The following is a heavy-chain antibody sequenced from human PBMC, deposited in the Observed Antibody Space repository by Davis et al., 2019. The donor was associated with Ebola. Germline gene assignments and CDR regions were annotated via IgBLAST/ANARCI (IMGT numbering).Heavy chain of an antibody. D-gene: IGHD1-1*01. V-gene: IGHV1-18*01. Sequence: AASVKVSCKASGYTFSNYGFSWVRQAPGQGLEWMGWISAYNGDTKYAQKFQGRVTLTIDTSTSTAYMELRSLRSDDTAVYYCARAQFPTTSDHWGQGTLVTVSS. CDR3: ARAQFPTTSDH. CDR2: ISAYNGDT. J-gene: IGHJ4*02. CDR1: GYTFSNYG.